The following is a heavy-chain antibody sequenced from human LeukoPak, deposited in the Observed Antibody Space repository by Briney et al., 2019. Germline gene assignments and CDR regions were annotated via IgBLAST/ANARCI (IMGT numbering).Heavy chain of an antibody. CDR2: ILYDGSNK. V-gene: IGHV3-33*01. CDR1: GFTFSSYG. Sequence: GGSLRLSCAASGFTFSSYGMHWVRQAPGKGLEWVAVILYDGSNKYYADSVKGRFTISRDNSKNTLYLQMDSLRAEDTAVYYCAINSYDSSGYYPHWGQGTLVTVSS. D-gene: IGHD3-22*01. J-gene: IGHJ4*02. CDR3: AINSYDSSGYYPH.